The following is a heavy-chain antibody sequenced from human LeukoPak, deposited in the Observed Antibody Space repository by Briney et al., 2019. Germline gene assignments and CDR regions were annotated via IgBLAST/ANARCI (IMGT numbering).Heavy chain of an antibody. Sequence: GGSLRLSCAASGFAFGDYWMTWVRQAPGNGLEWVANIKKDGSEKYYVASVRGRFTISRDNAKNSLYLQMNSLRAEDTAVYYCASEFPSSSWYDYWGQGTLVTVSS. V-gene: IGHV3-7*01. CDR1: GFAFGDYW. CDR3: ASEFPSSSWYDY. J-gene: IGHJ4*02. D-gene: IGHD6-13*01. CDR2: IKKDGSEK.